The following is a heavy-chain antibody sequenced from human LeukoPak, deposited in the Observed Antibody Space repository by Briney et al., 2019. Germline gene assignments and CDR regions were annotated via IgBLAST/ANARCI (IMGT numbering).Heavy chain of an antibody. J-gene: IGHJ4*02. CDR1: GGSISSYY. V-gene: IGHV4-4*08. CDR3: ARDRYYYDSSGSRFDY. D-gene: IGHD3-22*01. Sequence: SETLSLTCTVSGGSISSYYWSWIRQPPGKGLEWIGYIHTSGSTNYNPSLKSRVTMSVDTSKNQFSLNLNSVTAADTAVYYCARDRYYYDSSGSRFDYWGQGTLVTVSS. CDR2: IHTSGST.